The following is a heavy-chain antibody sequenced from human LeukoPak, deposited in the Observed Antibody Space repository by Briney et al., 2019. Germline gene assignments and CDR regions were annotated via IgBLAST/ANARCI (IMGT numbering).Heavy chain of an antibody. D-gene: IGHD2-2*01. J-gene: IGHJ4*02. CDR2: IGGNNGNT. CDR1: GYTFTNYG. Sequence: AASVKVSCKASGYTFTNYGISWVRQAPGQGLEWMGWIGGNNGNTNYAQKLQGRVTMTTDTSTSTAYMELGSLRSDDTAVYYCARDLQGYCSSTSCPKDYWGQGTLVTVSS. CDR3: ARDLQGYCSSTSCPKDY. V-gene: IGHV1-18*01.